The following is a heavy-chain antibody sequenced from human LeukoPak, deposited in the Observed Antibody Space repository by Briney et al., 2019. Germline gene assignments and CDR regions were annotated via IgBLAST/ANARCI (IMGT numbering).Heavy chain of an antibody. Sequence: PSETLSLTCAVYGGSFSGYYWSCIRQPPGKGLEWIGEINHSGSTNYNSSLKSPVTISVDTHKRQFSLKLRSVNAADTAVYYCASLLNVAGYSGHDSDYWGQGTLVTVSS. CDR1: GGSFSGYY. J-gene: IGHJ4*02. CDR2: INHSGST. CDR3: ASLLNVAGYSGHDSDY. D-gene: IGHD5-12*01. V-gene: IGHV4-34*01.